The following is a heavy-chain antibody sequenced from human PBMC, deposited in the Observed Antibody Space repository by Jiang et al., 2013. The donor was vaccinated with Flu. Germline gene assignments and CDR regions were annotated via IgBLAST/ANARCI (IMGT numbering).Heavy chain of an antibody. CDR2: ILPLFGVA. Sequence: SVKVSCKASGYSFTGYYIHWVRQAPGQGLEWVGGILPLFGVANYAQTFQGRVTITADESTTTAYMELSSLRSEDTAVYYCARERGSYNYDSNTFYYEDYYGMDVWGQGTTVTVFS. CDR1: GYSFTGYY. V-gene: IGHV1-69*13. CDR3: ARERGSYNYDSNTFYYEDYYGMDV. D-gene: IGHD3-22*01. J-gene: IGHJ6*02.